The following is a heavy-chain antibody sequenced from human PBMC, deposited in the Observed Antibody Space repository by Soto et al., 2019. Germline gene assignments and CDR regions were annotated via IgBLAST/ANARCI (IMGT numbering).Heavy chain of an antibody. CDR3: ARVLRAVAGTSYCYYYGMDV. J-gene: IGHJ6*02. CDR2: INHSGST. V-gene: IGHV4-34*01. Sequence: SETLSLTCAVYGGSFSGYYWSWIRQPPGKGLEWIGEINHSGSTNYNPSLESRVTISVDTSKNRFPRKLSSVTAADTAVYYCARVLRAVAGTSYCYYYGMDVWGQGTTVTVSS. D-gene: IGHD6-19*01. CDR1: GGSFSGYY.